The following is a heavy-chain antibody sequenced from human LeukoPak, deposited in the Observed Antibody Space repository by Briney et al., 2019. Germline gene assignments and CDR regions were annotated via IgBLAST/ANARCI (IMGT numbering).Heavy chain of an antibody. Sequence: PSETLSLTCTVSGGSISSYYWSWIRQPPGKGLEWIGYIYYSGSTNYNPSLKSRVTISVDTSKNQFSLKLSSVTAADTAVYYCARALVVNYYYYYMDVWGKGTTVTIS. D-gene: IGHD3-22*01. J-gene: IGHJ6*03. CDR3: ARALVVNYYYYYMDV. CDR1: GGSISSYY. CDR2: IYYSGST. V-gene: IGHV4-59*08.